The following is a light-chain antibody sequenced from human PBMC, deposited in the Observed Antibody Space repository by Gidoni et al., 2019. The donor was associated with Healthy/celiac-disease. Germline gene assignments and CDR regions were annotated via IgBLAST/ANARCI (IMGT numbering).Light chain of an antibody. CDR2: WAA. CDR3: QQYYSTPPT. CDR1: QSVLYSSNNKNY. J-gene: IGKJ3*01. V-gene: IGKV4-1*01. Sequence: DIVMTQSPDSLAVSLGERATINCKSSQSVLYSSNNKNYLAWYQQKPGRPPKLLIYWAATRESGVPDRFSGSGSGTDFTLTISSLQDEDVAVYYCQQYYSTPPTFGPGTKVDIK.